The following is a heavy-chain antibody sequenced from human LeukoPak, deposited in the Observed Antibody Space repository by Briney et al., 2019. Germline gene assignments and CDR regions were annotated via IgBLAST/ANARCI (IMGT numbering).Heavy chain of an antibody. Sequence: ASVKVSCKAYGRTFSRFTISWVRQAPGQGFEWMGGITPIFGTANFAQKFQGRVSITADGSTSTAFMELSSLRSEDTAVYYCAREWGLESSGYYYAYWGQGTLVTVSS. D-gene: IGHD3-22*01. J-gene: IGHJ4*02. V-gene: IGHV1-69*13. CDR2: ITPIFGTA. CDR1: GRTFSRFT. CDR3: AREWGLESSGYYYAY.